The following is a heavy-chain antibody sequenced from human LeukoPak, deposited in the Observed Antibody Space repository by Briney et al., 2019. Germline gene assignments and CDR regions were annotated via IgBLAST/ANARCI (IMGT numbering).Heavy chain of an antibody. CDR3: ARGPYYYDGSGAFDI. V-gene: IGHV4-4*07. J-gene: IGHJ3*02. Sequence: SETLSLTCTVSGGSISIYYWSWIRQPAGKGLEWIGRIYTSGSTNYNPSLKSRVTISVDTSKNQFSLKLSSVTAADTAVYYCARGPYYYDGSGAFDIWGQGTMVTVSS. D-gene: IGHD3-22*01. CDR1: GGSISIYY. CDR2: IYTSGST.